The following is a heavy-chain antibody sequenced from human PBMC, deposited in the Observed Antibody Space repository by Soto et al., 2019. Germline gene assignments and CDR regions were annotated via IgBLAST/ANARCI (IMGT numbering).Heavy chain of an antibody. Sequence: EVQLVETGGGLIQPGGSLRLSCAASGFTVSSAYMSWVRQAPGKGLEWVSVIYSGGSTYYADSLKGRFTISRDNSKNTLKLLMNSLRAEDTAVYYCARGGFAPFDYWGQGTMVTVSS. CDR1: GFTVSSAY. V-gene: IGHV3-53*02. CDR2: IYSGGST. CDR3: ARGGFAPFDY. J-gene: IGHJ4*02.